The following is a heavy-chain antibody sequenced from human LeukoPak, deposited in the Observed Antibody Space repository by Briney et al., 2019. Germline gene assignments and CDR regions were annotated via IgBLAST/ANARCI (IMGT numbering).Heavy chain of an antibody. D-gene: IGHD4-17*01. Sequence: GGSLRLSCAASGFTFSSYAMSWVRQAPGKGLGWVSGISGSGGSTYYADSVKGRFTISRDNSENTLYLQMNSLRAEDTAVYYCAKDLAKAGYGDYYFDYWGQGTLVTVSS. V-gene: IGHV3-23*01. CDR2: ISGSGGST. CDR3: AKDLAKAGYGDYYFDY. J-gene: IGHJ4*02. CDR1: GFTFSSYA.